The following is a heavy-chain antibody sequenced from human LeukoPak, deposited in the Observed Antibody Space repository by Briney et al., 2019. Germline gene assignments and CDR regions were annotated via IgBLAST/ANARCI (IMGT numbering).Heavy chain of an antibody. D-gene: IGHD3-22*01. CDR3: ARAFSSGYGGREFDP. V-gene: IGHV1-69*05. CDR2: IIPIFGTA. Sequence: ASVKVSCKASGGTFSSYAISWVRQAPGQGLEWMGGIIPIFGTANYAQKFQGRVTITTDESTSTAYMELSSLRSEDTAVYYCARAFSSGYGGREFDPWGQGTLVTVSS. J-gene: IGHJ5*02. CDR1: GGTFSSYA.